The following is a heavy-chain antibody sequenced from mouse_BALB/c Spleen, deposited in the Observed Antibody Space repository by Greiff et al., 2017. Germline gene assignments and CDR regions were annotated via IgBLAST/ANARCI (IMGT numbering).Heavy chain of an antibody. V-gene: IGHV5-6-5*01. J-gene: IGHJ3*01. D-gene: IGHD1-1*01. Sequence: EVQGVESGGGLVKPGGSLKLSCAASGFTFSSYAMSWVRQTPEKRLEWVASISSGGSTYYPDSVKGRFTISRDNARNILYLQMSSLRSEDTAMYYCARGPGYYGSPAWFAYWGQGTLVTVSA. CDR1: GFTFSSYA. CDR3: ARGPGYYGSPAWFAY. CDR2: ISSGGST.